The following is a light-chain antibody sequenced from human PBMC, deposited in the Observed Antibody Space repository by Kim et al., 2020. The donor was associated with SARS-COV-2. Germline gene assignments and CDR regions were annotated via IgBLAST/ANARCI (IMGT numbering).Light chain of an antibody. Sequence: SPWESAALTGSASRRVSSYFAWYQQRPGQEPRLLIYDASNRATGIPARVSGSVSGTDFTLTISSLEPEDFAEYFGQQRSNWPKTFGQGTKVDIK. CDR2: DAS. V-gene: IGKV3-11*01. CDR1: RRVSSY. CDR3: QQRSNWPKT. J-gene: IGKJ1*01.